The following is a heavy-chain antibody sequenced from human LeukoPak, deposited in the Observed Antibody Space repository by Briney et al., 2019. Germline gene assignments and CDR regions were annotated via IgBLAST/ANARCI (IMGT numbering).Heavy chain of an antibody. D-gene: IGHD2-2*01. CDR1: GFTFSNYA. CDR3: AKDSSRYCSSTSCFTNWFDP. J-gene: IGHJ5*02. V-gene: IGHV3-23*01. CDR2: ISGSGFST. Sequence: GGSLRLSCAASGFTFSNYAMSWVRQAPGKGLEWVSAISGSGFSTYYADSVKGRFTISRDNSKNTLYLQMNSLRAEDTAVYYCAKDSSRYCSSTSCFTNWFDPWGQGTLVTVSS.